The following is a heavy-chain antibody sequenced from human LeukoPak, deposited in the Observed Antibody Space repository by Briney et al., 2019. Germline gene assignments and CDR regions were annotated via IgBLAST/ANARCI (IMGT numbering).Heavy chain of an antibody. Sequence: PGGSLRLSCAASGFTFSSYGMHWVRQAPGKGLEWVAVIWYDGSNRYYADSVKGRFTISRDNSKNTLYLQMNSLRAEDTAVYYCARVMDCSSTSCYFRYYYYYGMDVWGQGTTATVSS. CDR1: GFTFSSYG. J-gene: IGHJ6*02. CDR2: IWYDGSNR. D-gene: IGHD2-2*01. V-gene: IGHV3-33*01. CDR3: ARVMDCSSTSCYFRYYYYYGMDV.